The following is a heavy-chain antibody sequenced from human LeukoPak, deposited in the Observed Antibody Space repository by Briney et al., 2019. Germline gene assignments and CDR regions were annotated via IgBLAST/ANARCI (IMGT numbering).Heavy chain of an antibody. Sequence: PGGSLRLSCAASGLTLSSYEMNWVRLAPGKGLEWMSYISRTGNSIYYADSVKGRSTISRDSAKNSLYLQMNSLRAEDTAVYYCARGPYSSNWYVDYWGQGTLVTVAS. CDR2: ISRTGNSI. CDR1: GLTLSSYE. D-gene: IGHD6-13*01. V-gene: IGHV3-48*03. J-gene: IGHJ4*02. CDR3: ARGPYSSNWYVDY.